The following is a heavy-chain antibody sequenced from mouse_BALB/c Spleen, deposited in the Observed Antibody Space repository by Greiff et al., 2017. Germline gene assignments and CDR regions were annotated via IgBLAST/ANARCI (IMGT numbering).Heavy chain of an antibody. V-gene: IGHV1S81*02. CDR1: GYTFTSYY. CDR2: INPSNGGT. J-gene: IGHJ4*01. CDR3: TRGGWFTIRGAMDY. D-gene: IGHD2-12*01. Sequence: QVQLKQSGAELVKPGASVKLSCKASGYTFTSYYMYWVKQRPGQGLEWIGEINPSNGGTNFNEKFKSKATLTVDKSSSTAYMQLSSLTSEDSAVYYCTRGGWFTIRGAMDYWGQGTSVTVSS.